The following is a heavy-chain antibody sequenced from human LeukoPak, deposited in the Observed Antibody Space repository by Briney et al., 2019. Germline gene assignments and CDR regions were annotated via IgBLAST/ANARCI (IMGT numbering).Heavy chain of an antibody. Sequence: QPGGSLRLSCAASGFTLSTYAMSWVRQAPGQGLEWVSSINGDGGSTYYAESVKGRFTVSRDNSKNTLYLQMDSLRAEDTAVYYCAKRPDCSTTNCFRFEYWGQGTLVTVSS. D-gene: IGHD2-2*01. J-gene: IGHJ4*02. CDR1: GFTLSTYA. V-gene: IGHV3-23*01. CDR2: INGDGGST. CDR3: AKRPDCSTTNCFRFEY.